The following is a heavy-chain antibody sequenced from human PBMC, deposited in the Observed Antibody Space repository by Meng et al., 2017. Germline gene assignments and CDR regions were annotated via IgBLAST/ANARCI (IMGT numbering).Heavy chain of an antibody. J-gene: IGHJ4*02. Sequence: EAQLVQSGVEVKKPGATVQISSQASGYTVTDYYMNWVQQAPGKGLEWMGLVDPEDGETIYAEKFQGRVTITADTSTDTAYMELSSLRSEDTAVYYCARGVGYGGNSLYFDYWGQGTLVTVSS. CDR2: VDPEDGET. D-gene: IGHD4-23*01. V-gene: IGHV1-69-2*01. CDR3: ARGVGYGGNSLYFDY. CDR1: GYTVTDYY.